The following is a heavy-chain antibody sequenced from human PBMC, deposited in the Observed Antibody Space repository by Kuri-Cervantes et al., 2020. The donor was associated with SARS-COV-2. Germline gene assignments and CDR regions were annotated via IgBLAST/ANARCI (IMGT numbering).Heavy chain of an antibody. Sequence: GGSLRLSCAASGFTFSSYSVNWVRQAPGKGLEWVSAISGSGGSTYYADSVKGRFTISRDNSKNTLYLQMNSLRAEDTAVYYCASNMRDSSAPDAFDIWGQGTTVTVSS. V-gene: IGHV3-23*01. CDR2: ISGSGGST. CDR3: ASNMRDSSAPDAFDI. D-gene: IGHD3-22*01. J-gene: IGHJ3*02. CDR1: GFTFSSYS.